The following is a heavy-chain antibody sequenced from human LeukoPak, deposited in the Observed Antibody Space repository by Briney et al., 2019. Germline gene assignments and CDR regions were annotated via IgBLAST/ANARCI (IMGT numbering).Heavy chain of an antibody. D-gene: IGHD5-24*01. CDR3: ARGFRDGYNLGIDY. J-gene: IGHJ4*02. CDR1: GFTFSSYA. CDR2: ISYDGSNK. V-gene: IGHV3-30*04. Sequence: GGSLRLSCAASGFTFSSYAMHWVRQAPGKGLEWVAVISYDGSNKYYADSVKGRFTISRDNSKNTLYLQMNSLRAEDTAVYYCARGFRDGYNLGIDYWGQGTLVTVSS.